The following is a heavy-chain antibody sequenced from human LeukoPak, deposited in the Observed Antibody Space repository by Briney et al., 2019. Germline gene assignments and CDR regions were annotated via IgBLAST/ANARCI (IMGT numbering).Heavy chain of an antibody. Sequence: GGSLRLSCAASGFTVSDYYMSWIRQAPGKGLEWVSYISSSSYTNYADSVKGRFTISRDNAKNSLYLQMNSLRAEDTAVYYCARVLGLRGPFDYWGQGTLVTVSS. D-gene: IGHD3-10*01. CDR3: ARVLGLRGPFDY. V-gene: IGHV3-11*06. J-gene: IGHJ4*02. CDR2: ISSSSYT. CDR1: GFTVSDYY.